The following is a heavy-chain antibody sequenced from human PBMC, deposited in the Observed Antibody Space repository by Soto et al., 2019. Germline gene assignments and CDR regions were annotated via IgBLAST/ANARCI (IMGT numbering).Heavy chain of an antibody. CDR1: GFTFSRYG. CDR2: ISYDGNDK. D-gene: IGHD2-2*01. V-gene: IGHV3-30*03. J-gene: IGHJ6*03. CDR3: ARDALYCSVTSCFFYYMDV. Sequence: QAQLEESGGGVVQPGRSLRLSCAASGFTFSRYGMHWVRQAPGKGLEWVAVISYDGNDKYYVDSVKGRFTISRDNSKNTLYLQMNSLRAEDTAVYYCARDALYCSVTSCFFYYMDVWGKGTTVTVSS.